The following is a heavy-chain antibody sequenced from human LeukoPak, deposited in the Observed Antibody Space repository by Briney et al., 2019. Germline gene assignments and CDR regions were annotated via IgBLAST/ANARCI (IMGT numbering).Heavy chain of an antibody. Sequence: GGSLRLSCAASGFTFNSYAMTWVRQAPGRGLEWVSGISGSGDRTYYADSVRGRFTISRDNSKNTLYLQMNSLRAEDTAVYYCARTQYYDFWSGYHRYWGQGTLVTASS. J-gene: IGHJ4*02. V-gene: IGHV3-23*01. CDR2: ISGSGDRT. CDR3: ARTQYYDFWSGYHRY. CDR1: GFTFNSYA. D-gene: IGHD3-3*01.